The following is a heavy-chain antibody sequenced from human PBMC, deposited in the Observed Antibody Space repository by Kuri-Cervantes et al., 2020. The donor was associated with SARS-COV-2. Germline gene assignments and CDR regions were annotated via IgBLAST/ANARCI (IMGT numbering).Heavy chain of an antibody. V-gene: IGHV3-23*01. CDR3: AKGTPEYQLRAFDI. CDR1: GFTFSSYE. D-gene: IGHD2-2*01. J-gene: IGHJ3*02. Sequence: GESLKISCAASGFTFSSYEMNWVRQAPGKGLEWVSAISGSGGSTYYADSVKGRFTISRDNSKNTLYLQMNSLRAEDTAVYYCAKGTPEYQLRAFDIWGQGTMVTVSS. CDR2: ISGSGGST.